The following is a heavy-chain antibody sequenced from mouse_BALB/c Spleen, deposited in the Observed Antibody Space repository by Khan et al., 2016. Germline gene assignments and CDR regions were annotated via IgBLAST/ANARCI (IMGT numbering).Heavy chain of an antibody. D-gene: IGHD1-3*01. CDR2: ININTGEP. CDR1: GYIFRNYG. J-gene: IGHJ2*01. Sequence: VQLVESGPELKKPGETVNISCKSSGYIFRNYGMNWVKQAPGKGLKWMGWININTGEPTYAEEFKGRFVFSLESSASTAHLQINNLKNEDTATYFCARGGYNYLFDYWGQGTTLTVSS. CDR3: ARGGYNYLFDY. V-gene: IGHV9-3*02.